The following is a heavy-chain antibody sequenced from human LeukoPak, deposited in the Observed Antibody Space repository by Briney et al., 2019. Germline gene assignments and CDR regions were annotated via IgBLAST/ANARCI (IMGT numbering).Heavy chain of an antibody. V-gene: IGHV1-18*01. J-gene: IGHJ6*03. CDR1: GGTFSSYA. CDR3: AFTMVRGANYYMDV. D-gene: IGHD3-10*01. Sequence: ASVKVSCKASGGTFSSYAISWVRQAPGQGLEWMGWISAYNGNTNYAQKLQGRVTMTTDTSTSTAYMELRSLRSDGTAVYYCAFTMVRGANYYMDVWGKGTTVTISS. CDR2: ISAYNGNT.